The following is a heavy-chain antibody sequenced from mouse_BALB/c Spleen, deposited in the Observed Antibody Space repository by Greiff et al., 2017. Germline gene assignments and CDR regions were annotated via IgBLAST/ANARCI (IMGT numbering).Heavy chain of an antibody. V-gene: IGHV3-8*02. CDR2: ISYSGST. J-gene: IGHJ2*01. Sequence: EVKLQESGPSLVKPSQTLSLTCSVTGDSITSGYWNWIRKFPGNKLEYMGYISYSGSTYYHPSLKSRISITRDTSKNQYYLQLNSVTTEDTATYYCARYRQASYYFDYWGQGTTLTVSS. CDR1: GDSITSGY. D-gene: IGHD3-2*02. CDR3: ARYRQASYYFDY.